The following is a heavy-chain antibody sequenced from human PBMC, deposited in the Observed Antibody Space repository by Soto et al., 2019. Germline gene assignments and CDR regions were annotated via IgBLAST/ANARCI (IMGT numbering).Heavy chain of an antibody. V-gene: IGHV3-23*01. Sequence: PGGSLRLSCAASGFTFSSYAMSWVRQAPGKGLEWVSAISGSGGSTYYADSVKGRFTISRDNSKNTLYLQMNSLRAEDTAVYYCAKDSLPFTADFWSGYYNPNNWFDPWGQGTLVTVSS. CDR2: ISGSGGST. J-gene: IGHJ5*02. CDR1: GFTFSSYA. D-gene: IGHD3-3*01. CDR3: AKDSLPFTADFWSGYYNPNNWFDP.